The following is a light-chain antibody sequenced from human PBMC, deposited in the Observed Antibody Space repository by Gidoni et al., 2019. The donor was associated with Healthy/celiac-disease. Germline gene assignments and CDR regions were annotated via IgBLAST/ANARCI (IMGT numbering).Light chain of an antibody. CDR1: QGISSA. J-gene: IGKJ4*01. CDR2: DAS. Sequence: AIQLTQSPSSLSASVGDRVTITCRASQGISSALAWYQQKPGKAPKLLIYDASSLESGVPSRFSGSGSGTDFTLTISSLQPEDFATYYCQQFILLTFGGXTKVEIK. CDR3: QQFILLT. V-gene: IGKV1-13*02.